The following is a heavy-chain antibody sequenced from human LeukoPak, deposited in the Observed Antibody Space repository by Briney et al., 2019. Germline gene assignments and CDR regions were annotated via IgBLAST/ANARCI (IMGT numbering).Heavy chain of an antibody. V-gene: IGHV4-59*01. CDR2: IYYSGST. D-gene: IGHD3-22*01. CDR3: ARDHYYDSSGYYFDYYYYYMDV. CDR1: GGSISSYY. Sequence: PSETLSLTCTVSGGSISSYYWSWIRQPPGKGLEWIGYIYYSGSTNYNPSLKSRVTISVDTFKNQFSLKLSSVTAADTAVYYCARDHYYDSSGYYFDYYYYYMDVWGKGTTVTVSS. J-gene: IGHJ6*03.